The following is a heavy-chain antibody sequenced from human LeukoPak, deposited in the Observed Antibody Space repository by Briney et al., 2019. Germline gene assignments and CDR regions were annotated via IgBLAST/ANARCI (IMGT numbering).Heavy chain of an antibody. CDR2: INHSGST. CDR1: SGSFSGYY. V-gene: IGHV4-34*01. CDR3: ATTGMVRGVKTNWFDP. D-gene: IGHD3-10*01. Sequence: SETLSLTCAVYSGSFSGYYWSWIRQPPGKGLEWIGEINHSGSTNYNPSLKSRVTISVDTSKNQFSLKLSSVTAADTAVYYCATTGMVRGVKTNWFDPWGQGTLVTVSS. J-gene: IGHJ5*02.